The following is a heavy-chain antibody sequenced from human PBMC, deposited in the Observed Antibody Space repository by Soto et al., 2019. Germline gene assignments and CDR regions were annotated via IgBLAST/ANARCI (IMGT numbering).Heavy chain of an antibody. CDR3: ARDLEVRGAPLGY. D-gene: IGHD3-10*01. J-gene: IGHJ4*02. V-gene: IGHV3-33*01. CDR1: GFTFSDYG. CDR2: VWYDGNNK. Sequence: QVQLVESGGGVVQPGRSLRLSCAASGFTFSDYGMHWVRQAPGKGLEWVAVVWYDGNNKYYADSVKGRFTISRDNSRNTVYLQMNSLRVEDTAVYYCARDLEVRGAPLGYCGQGSLVTVSS.